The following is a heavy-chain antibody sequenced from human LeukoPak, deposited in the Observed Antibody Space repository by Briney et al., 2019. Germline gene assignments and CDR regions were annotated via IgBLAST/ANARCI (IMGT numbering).Heavy chain of an antibody. Sequence: ASVKVSCKASGYTFTSYGISWVRQAPGQGLEWMGWISAHNGNTNYAQKLQGRVTMATDTTTSTAYMELRSLRSDDTAVYYCARDRVYQTRNFDYWGQGTLVTVSS. V-gene: IGHV1-18*01. CDR2: ISAHNGNT. D-gene: IGHD5/OR15-5a*01. CDR3: ARDRVYQTRNFDY. J-gene: IGHJ4*02. CDR1: GYTFTSYG.